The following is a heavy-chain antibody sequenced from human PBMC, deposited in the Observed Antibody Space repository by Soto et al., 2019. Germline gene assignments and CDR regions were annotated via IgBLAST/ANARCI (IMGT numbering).Heavy chain of an antibody. D-gene: IGHD2-8*02. Sequence: QVQLQESGPGLVRPSQTLSVTCTVSGGSVTSGGYYWSWIRHCPGKGLEWIGYIYSSGDTNYNPSLNSRVAMSVDTSKNQFSLQLTSVTVADTAIYYCTRYWGPPVTHGYDSWGQGILVIVSS. V-gene: IGHV4-31*03. J-gene: IGHJ5*01. CDR3: TRYWGPPVTHGYDS. CDR1: GGSVTSGGYY. CDR2: IYSSGDT.